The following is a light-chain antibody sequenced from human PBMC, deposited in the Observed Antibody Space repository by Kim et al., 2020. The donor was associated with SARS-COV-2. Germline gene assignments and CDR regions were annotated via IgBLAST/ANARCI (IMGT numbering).Light chain of an antibody. CDR1: SSDVGGYNY. CDR3: TSYATGGTSHVV. Sequence: QSALTQPASVSGSLGQSITISCTGTSSDVGGYNYVSWYQQHPGKAPKFIIYDVSSRPSGVSNRFSGSKSGNTASLTISGLQAEDEADYYCTSYATGGTSHVVFGGGTQLTVL. J-gene: IGLJ2*01. V-gene: IGLV2-14*03. CDR2: DVS.